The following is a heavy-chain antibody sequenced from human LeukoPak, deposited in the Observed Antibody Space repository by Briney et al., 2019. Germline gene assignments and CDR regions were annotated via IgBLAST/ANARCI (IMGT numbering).Heavy chain of an antibody. D-gene: IGHD2/OR15-2a*01. CDR3: ARGSPLSYYFDY. J-gene: IGHJ4*02. Sequence: GESLRLSCAASGFTFSTYAMHWVRQAPGKGLEWVSIISTSGDTTYYAGSVKGWFTISRDNSKNTLFLQMNSLRAEDTEVYYCARGSPLSYYFDYWGQGTLVTVSS. CDR1: GFTFSTYA. V-gene: IGHV3-23*01. CDR2: ISTSGDTT.